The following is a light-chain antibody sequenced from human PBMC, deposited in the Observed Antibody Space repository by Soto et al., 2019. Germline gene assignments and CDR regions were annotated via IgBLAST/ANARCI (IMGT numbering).Light chain of an antibody. V-gene: IGLV1-47*01. CDR1: LSNIGSNF. J-gene: IGLJ2*01. CDR3: AAWDDSLRGVV. Sequence: QSVLTQPPSASGTPGQRVTISCSGSLSNIGSNFIYWYQQLPGSAPKLLINRNNERPSGVPDRFSASKSGTSASLDISGLRSADEADYHCAAWDDSLRGVVFGGGTKLTVL. CDR2: RNN.